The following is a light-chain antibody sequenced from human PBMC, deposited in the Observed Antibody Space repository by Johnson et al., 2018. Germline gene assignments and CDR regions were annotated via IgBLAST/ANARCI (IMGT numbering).Light chain of an antibody. V-gene: IGLV1-51*02. CDR3: GTWDSLLSAGNV. CDR2: ENN. J-gene: IGLJ1*01. Sequence: QSVLTQPPSVSAAPGQKVTISCSGSSSNIGNNYVSWYQQLPGTAPKLLIYENNKRPSGIPDRFSGSKSGTPATLGITGLQTGDEADYYCGTWDSLLSAGNVFGTGTKVTVL. CDR1: SSNIGNNY.